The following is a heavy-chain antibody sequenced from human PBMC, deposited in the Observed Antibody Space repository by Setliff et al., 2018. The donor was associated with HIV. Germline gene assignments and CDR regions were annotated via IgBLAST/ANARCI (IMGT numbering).Heavy chain of an antibody. CDR3: AREGPGRSFDWLSGFDP. J-gene: IGHJ5*02. D-gene: IGHD3-9*01. Sequence: SETLSLTCAVSGGSISSPNWWSWVRQPPGKGLEWIGEIYQSGSTNYNPSLESRVTISIDTSKNQFSLKLNSVTAADTAVYYCAREGPGRSFDWLSGFDPWGQGTLVT. V-gene: IGHV4-4*02. CDR2: IYQSGST. CDR1: GGSISSPNW.